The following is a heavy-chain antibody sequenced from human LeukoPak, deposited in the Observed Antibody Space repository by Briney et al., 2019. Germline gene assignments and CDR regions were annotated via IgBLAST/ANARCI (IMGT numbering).Heavy chain of an antibody. Sequence: SETLSLTCAVYGGSFSGYYWSWIRQPPGKGLEWIGEINHSGTTNYNPSLKSRVTISVDTSKNQFSLKLSSVTAADTAVYYCASVVYDSSGYYFDYWGQGTLVTVSS. J-gene: IGHJ4*02. CDR1: GGSFSGYY. D-gene: IGHD3-22*01. CDR3: ASVVYDSSGYYFDY. CDR2: INHSGTT. V-gene: IGHV4-34*01.